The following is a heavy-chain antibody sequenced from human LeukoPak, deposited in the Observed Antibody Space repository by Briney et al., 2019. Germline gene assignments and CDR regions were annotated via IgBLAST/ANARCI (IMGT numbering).Heavy chain of an antibody. V-gene: IGHV4-31*02. CDR2: IYYSGST. CDR3: ARDRTTNWFDP. J-gene: IGHJ5*02. CDR1: GGSISNGGYY. Sequence: SETLSLTCTVSGGSISNGGYYWSWIRQHPGKGLEWIGYIYYSGSTYYNPSLKSRVTISVDTSKNQFSLKPSSVTAADTAVYYCARDRTTNWFDPWGQGTLVTVSS. D-gene: IGHD4-17*01.